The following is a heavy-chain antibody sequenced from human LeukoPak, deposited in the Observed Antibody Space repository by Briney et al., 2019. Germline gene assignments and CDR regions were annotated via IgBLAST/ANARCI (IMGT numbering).Heavy chain of an antibody. V-gene: IGHV3-9*01. CDR3: AKHMRATNTYSFFGLDV. CDR2: INWNGDCT. Sequence: PRRSLRLSCAVTVFTFKDDGIHAVPQPPGKGLEWGSSINWNGDCTDYADSVKGRFTISRDNDKNSLYMQLSSLRPEDTALYYCAKHMRATNTYSFFGLDVWGQGTTVTVSS. J-gene: IGHJ6*02. D-gene: IGHD1-26*01. CDR1: VFTFKDDG.